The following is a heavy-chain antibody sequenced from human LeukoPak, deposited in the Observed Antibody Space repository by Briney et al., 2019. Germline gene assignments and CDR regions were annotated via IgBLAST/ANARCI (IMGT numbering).Heavy chain of an antibody. CDR2: IYSGGST. Sequence: GGSLRLSCAASGFTVSSNYMSWVRQAPGKGLEWVSVIYSGGSTYYADSVKGRLTISRDNSKNTLYLQMNSLRAEDTAVYYCARDLPSKSFDYWGQGTLVTVSS. CDR3: ARDLPSKSFDY. V-gene: IGHV3-66*02. CDR1: GFTVSSNY. J-gene: IGHJ4*02.